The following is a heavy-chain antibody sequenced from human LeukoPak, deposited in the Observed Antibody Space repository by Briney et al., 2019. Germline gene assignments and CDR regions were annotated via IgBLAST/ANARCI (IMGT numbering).Heavy chain of an antibody. D-gene: IGHD2-15*01. Sequence: SETLSLTCAVYGGSFSGYYWSWIRQPPGKGLEWIGEINHSGSTNYNPSLKSRVTISVDTSKNQFSLKLSSVTAADTAVYYCARGGSVFCRGGSCGYYYYGMDAWGKGTTVTVSS. CDR2: INHSGST. CDR3: ARGGSVFCRGGSCGYYYYGMDA. V-gene: IGHV4-34*01. CDR1: GGSFSGYY. J-gene: IGHJ6*04.